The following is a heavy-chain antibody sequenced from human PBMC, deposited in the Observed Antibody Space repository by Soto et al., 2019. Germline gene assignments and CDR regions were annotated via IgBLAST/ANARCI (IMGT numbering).Heavy chain of an antibody. CDR1: GFTFDDYA. D-gene: IGHD1-26*01. Sequence: SLKLSCAPSGFTFDDYAMHWVRQAPGKGLAWVSGISWNSGSIGYADSVKGRFTISRDNAKNSLYLQMNSLRAEDTALYYCAKGVGASNSYYYGMDVWGQGTTVTVSS. J-gene: IGHJ6*02. CDR2: ISWNSGSI. V-gene: IGHV3-9*01. CDR3: AKGVGASNSYYYGMDV.